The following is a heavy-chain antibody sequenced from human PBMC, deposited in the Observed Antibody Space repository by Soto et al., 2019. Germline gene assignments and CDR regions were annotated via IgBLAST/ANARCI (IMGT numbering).Heavy chain of an antibody. D-gene: IGHD2-21*02. V-gene: IGHV2-5*02. CDR3: AHSRCGGDCLQSYSSHYYYGMDV. CDR1: GFSLSTGGVG. CDR2: IYWDDDK. J-gene: IGHJ6*02. Sequence: QITLKESGPSLVKPTQTLTLTCTFSGFSLSTGGVGVGWIRQPPGKALEWLALIYWDDDKRYSPSLRSRLTVTTDTFKSQVVLTMTNMDPSDTATYYCAHSRCGGDCLQSYSSHYYYGMDVWGQGTTVTVSS.